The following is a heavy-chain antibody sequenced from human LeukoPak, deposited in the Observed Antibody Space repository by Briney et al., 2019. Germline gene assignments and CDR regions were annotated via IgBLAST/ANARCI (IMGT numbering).Heavy chain of an antibody. CDR3: ARNVGSGLDY. Sequence: ASVKVSCKASGSTFTTYYIHWVKQAPGQGLEWMGFINPSGGSTSYAQKFQGRVTMTRDTSTSAVYMELSSLRSEDTAMYYCARNVGSGLDYWGQGTLVTVSS. V-gene: IGHV1-46*01. CDR1: GSTFTTYY. J-gene: IGHJ4*02. CDR2: INPSGGST. D-gene: IGHD1-1*01.